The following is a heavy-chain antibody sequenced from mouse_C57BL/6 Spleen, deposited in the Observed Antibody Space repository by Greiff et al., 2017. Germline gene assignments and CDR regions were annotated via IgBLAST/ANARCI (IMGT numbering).Heavy chain of an antibody. CDR1: GYTFTDYY. J-gene: IGHJ2*01. V-gene: IGHV1-26*01. D-gene: IGHD1-1*01. CDR2: INPNNGGT. Sequence: EVQLQQSGPELVKPGASVKISCKASGYTFTDYYMNWVKQSHGKSLEWIGDINPNNGGTSYNQKFKGKATLTVDKSSSTAYMELRSLTSEDSAVYYCARYPFITPFDYWGQGTTLTVSS. CDR3: ARYPFITPFDY.